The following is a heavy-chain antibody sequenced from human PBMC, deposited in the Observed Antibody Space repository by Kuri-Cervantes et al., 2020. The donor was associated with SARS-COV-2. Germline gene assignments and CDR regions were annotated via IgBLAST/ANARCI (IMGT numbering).Heavy chain of an antibody. Sequence: LRLSCPVSGGSISSGGYYWSWIRQPPGKGLEWIGYIYHSGSTYYNPSLKSRVTISVDRSKNQFSLKLSSVTAADTAVYYCARVGYSSGRHDYWGQGTLVTVSS. CDR3: ARVGYSSGRHDY. J-gene: IGHJ4*02. D-gene: IGHD5-18*01. CDR1: GGSISSGGYY. CDR2: IYHSGST. V-gene: IGHV4-30-2*01.